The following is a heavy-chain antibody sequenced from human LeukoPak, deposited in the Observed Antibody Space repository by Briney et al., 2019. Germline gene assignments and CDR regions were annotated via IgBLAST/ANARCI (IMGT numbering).Heavy chain of an antibody. CDR1: GGSFSGYY. J-gene: IGHJ3*02. Sequence: SETLSLTCAVYGGSFSGYYWSWIRQPAGKGLEWIGRIYTSGSTNYNPSLKSRVTISVDTSKNQFSLKLSSVTAADTAVYYCARDANYYDSSGYYLRAFDIWGQGTMVTVSS. D-gene: IGHD3-22*01. CDR3: ARDANYYDSSGYYLRAFDI. V-gene: IGHV4-4*07. CDR2: IYTSGST.